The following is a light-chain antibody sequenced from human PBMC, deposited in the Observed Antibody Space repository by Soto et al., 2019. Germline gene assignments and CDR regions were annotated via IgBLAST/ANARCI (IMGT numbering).Light chain of an antibody. Sequence: DFQITQSPSSLSAAVGDRVTIAFKASQYLSNFLNWYQQKPGKAPKLLISEASNLEGGVPSRFSGSGYGTHFTFTITSLQPEDFATYYCQQYGDFPITFGQGTKLELK. J-gene: IGKJ5*01. CDR3: QQYGDFPIT. V-gene: IGKV1-33*01. CDR1: QYLSNF. CDR2: EAS.